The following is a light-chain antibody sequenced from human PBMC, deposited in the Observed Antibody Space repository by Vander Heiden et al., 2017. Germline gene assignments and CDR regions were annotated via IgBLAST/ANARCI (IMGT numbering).Light chain of an antibody. V-gene: IGKV1-5*01. CDR2: DVS. J-gene: IGKJ2*01. CDR3: QQYNSYSGYT. Sequence: DIQMTQSPSTLSVSVGDRVTITCRASQSISRWLAWYQQKPGKAPKLLIYDVSSLGSGVPSRFSGSGSGTEFTLTISSLQPDDFASYYSQQYNSYSGYTFGQGTKLEIK. CDR1: QSISRW.